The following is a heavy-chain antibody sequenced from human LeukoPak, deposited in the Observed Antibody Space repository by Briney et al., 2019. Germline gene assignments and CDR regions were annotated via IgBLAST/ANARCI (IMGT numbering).Heavy chain of an antibody. V-gene: IGHV3-53*04. J-gene: IGHJ3*02. CDR2: IYSGGST. Sequence: GGSLRLSCAASGFTVNSNYMSWVRQAPGKGLEWVSVIYSGGSTYYADSVKGRFTISRHNSKNTLYLQMNGLRAEDTAVYYCASFWSPLDAFDIWGQGTMVTVSS. CDR1: GFTVNSNY. D-gene: IGHD3-3*01. CDR3: ASFWSPLDAFDI.